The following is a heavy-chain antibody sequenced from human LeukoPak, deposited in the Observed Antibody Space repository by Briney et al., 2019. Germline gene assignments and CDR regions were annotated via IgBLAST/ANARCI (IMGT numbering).Heavy chain of an antibody. J-gene: IGHJ3*02. CDR2: ARNKANSYTT. D-gene: IGHD2-15*01. Sequence: GGSLRLSCAASGFTFSDHYMDWVRQAPGKGLEWVGRARNKANSYTTQYAASVKGRSTISRDDSKNSLYLQMNSLKTEDTAVYYCATGGSGAFDIWGQGTMVTVSS. CDR3: ATGGSGAFDI. CDR1: GFTFSDHY. V-gene: IGHV3-72*01.